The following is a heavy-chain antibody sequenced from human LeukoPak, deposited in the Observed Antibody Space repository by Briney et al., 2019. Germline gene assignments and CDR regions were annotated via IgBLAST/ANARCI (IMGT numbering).Heavy chain of an antibody. CDR2: ISWNSGSI. CDR1: GFTFDDYA. CDR3: AKGRILGATILDY. Sequence: PGGSLRLSCAASGFTFDDYAMHWVRQAPGKGLEWVSGISWNSGSIGYADSVKGRFTISRDNAKNSLYLQMNSLRAEDTALYYCAKGRILGATILDYWGQGTLVAVSS. J-gene: IGHJ4*02. D-gene: IGHD1-26*01. V-gene: IGHV3-9*01.